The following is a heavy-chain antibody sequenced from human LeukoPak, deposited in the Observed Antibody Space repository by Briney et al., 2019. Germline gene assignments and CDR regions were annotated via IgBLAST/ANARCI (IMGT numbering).Heavy chain of an antibody. D-gene: IGHD3-22*01. CDR3: ARVYYDSSGYYFRESRKGEPWVAYFDY. V-gene: IGHV4-59*01. CDR1: GGSISSYY. CDR2: IYYSGST. J-gene: IGHJ4*02. Sequence: SETLSLTCTVSGGSISSYYWSWLRQPPGKGLEWLGYIYYSGSTNYNPSLKSRVTISVDTSKNQFSLKLSSVTAADTAVYYCARVYYDSSGYYFRESRKGEPWVAYFDYWGQGTLVTVSS.